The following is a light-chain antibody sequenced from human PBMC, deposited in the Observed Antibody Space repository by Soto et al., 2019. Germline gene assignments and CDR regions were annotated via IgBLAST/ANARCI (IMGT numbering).Light chain of an antibody. CDR1: SSDVGGYNY. J-gene: IGLJ3*02. V-gene: IGLV2-11*01. CDR2: DVS. CDR3: CSYAGSYSWV. Sequence: QSALTQPRSVSGSPGPSVTISCTGTSSDVGGYNYVSWYQQQHPGKAPKLMIYDVSQRPSGVPDRFSGSKSGNTASLTISGLQADDDGDYFCCSYAGSYSWVFGGGTKLTVL.